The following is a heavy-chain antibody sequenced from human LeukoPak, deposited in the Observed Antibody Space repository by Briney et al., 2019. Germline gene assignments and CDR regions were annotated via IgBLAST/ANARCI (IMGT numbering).Heavy chain of an antibody. J-gene: IGHJ3*02. CDR3: ARGRSGYYYVLNFDI. V-gene: IGHV4-30-4*08. Sequence: SQTLSLTCTVSGGSISSGDYYWSWIRQPPGKGLEWIGYIYYSGSTYYNPSLKSRVTISVDTSKNQFSLKLSSVTAADTAVYYCARGRSGYYYVLNFDIWGQGTMVTVSS. CDR1: GGSISSGDYY. D-gene: IGHD3-22*01. CDR2: IYYSGST.